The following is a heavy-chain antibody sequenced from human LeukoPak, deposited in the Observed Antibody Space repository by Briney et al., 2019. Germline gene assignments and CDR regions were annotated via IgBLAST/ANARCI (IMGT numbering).Heavy chain of an antibody. CDR1: GGTFSSYA. J-gene: IGHJ4*02. D-gene: IGHD5-24*01. CDR3: ARDGYNQQMFDF. CDR2: IIPIFGTA. Sequence: SVKVSCKASGGTFSSYAISWVRQAPGQGLEWMGGIIPIFGTANYAQKFQGRVTITADESTSTAYMELSSLRSEDTAVYYCARDGYNQQMFDFWGQGTLVTVSS. V-gene: IGHV1-69*13.